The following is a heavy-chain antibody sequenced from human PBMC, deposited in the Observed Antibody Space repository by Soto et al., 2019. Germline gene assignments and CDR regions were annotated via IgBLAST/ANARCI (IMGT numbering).Heavy chain of an antibody. Sequence: SGKVSFKASGGTFNIYGFSWVRQAPGQGLEWIGGIIPILTTPNYAQSFQGRVTIVADESTTTVYMELSSLRSEDTAIYYCATSVGIAASGEEGMDVWGQGTSVTVSS. CDR1: GGTFNIYG. V-gene: IGHV1-69*13. D-gene: IGHD6-13*01. CDR3: ATSVGIAASGEEGMDV. J-gene: IGHJ6*02. CDR2: IIPILTTP.